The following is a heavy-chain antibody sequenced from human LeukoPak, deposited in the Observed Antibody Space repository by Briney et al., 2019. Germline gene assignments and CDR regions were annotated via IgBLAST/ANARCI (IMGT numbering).Heavy chain of an antibody. CDR3: ARVPGIAARPGYYYYGMDV. Sequence: SETLSLTCAVYGGSFSGYYWSWIRQPPGKGLEWIGEINHSGSTNYNPSLKSRVTISVDTSKNQFSLKPSSVTAADTAVYYCARVPGIAARPGYYYYGMDVWGQGTTVTVSS. V-gene: IGHV4-34*01. CDR2: INHSGST. J-gene: IGHJ6*02. D-gene: IGHD6-6*01. CDR1: GGSFSGYY.